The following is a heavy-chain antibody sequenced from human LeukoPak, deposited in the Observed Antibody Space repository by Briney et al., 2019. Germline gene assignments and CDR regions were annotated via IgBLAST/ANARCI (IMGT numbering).Heavy chain of an antibody. CDR1: GFTFSDYY. CDR3: ARDQQQLVLGIDY. V-gene: IGHV3-11*06. J-gene: IGHJ4*02. D-gene: IGHD6-13*01. Sequence: PGGSLRLSCAASGFTFSDYYMSWIRQAPGKGLEWVSYISSSSSYTNYADSVKGRFTISRDNAKNSLYLRMNSLRAEDTAVYYCARDQQQLVLGIDYWGQGTLVTVSS. CDR2: ISSSSSYT.